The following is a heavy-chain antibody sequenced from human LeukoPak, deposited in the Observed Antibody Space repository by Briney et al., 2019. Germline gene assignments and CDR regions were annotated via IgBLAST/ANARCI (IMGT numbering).Heavy chain of an antibody. J-gene: IGHJ4*02. D-gene: IGHD1-1*01. Sequence: SEILSLTCIVSGYSISSGYYWAWIRQPPGKGLEWIGSVYHSGRTYYNPSLMSRVTISEDTSKNQFSLKLTSVTAPDTAVYYCAGLQDWSDVDYWGQGTLVTVSS. CDR3: AGLQDWSDVDY. V-gene: IGHV4-38-2*02. CDR2: VYHSGRT. CDR1: GYSISSGYY.